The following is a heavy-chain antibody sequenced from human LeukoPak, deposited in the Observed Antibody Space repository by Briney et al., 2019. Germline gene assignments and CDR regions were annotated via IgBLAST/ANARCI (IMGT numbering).Heavy chain of an antibody. J-gene: IGHJ5*02. CDR2: INAGNGNT. CDR1: GYTFTSYA. Sequence: GASVKVSCKASGYTFTSYAMHWVRQAPGQRLEWMGWINAGNGNTKYSEKSQDRVTITRDTSATTAYMELSSLRSEDTAVYYCARDKGALNYYGSGRNCFDPWGQGTLVTVSS. D-gene: IGHD3-10*01. CDR3: ARDKGALNYYGSGRNCFDP. V-gene: IGHV1-3*01.